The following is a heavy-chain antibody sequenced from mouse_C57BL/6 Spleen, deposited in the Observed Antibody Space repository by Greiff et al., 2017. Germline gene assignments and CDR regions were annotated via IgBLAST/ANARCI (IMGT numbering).Heavy chain of an antibody. CDR2: IYPGDGDT. Sequence: VQRVESGPELVKPGASVKISCKASGYAFSSSWMHWVKQRPGKGLEWIGRIYPGDGDTNYNGKFKGKATLTADKSSSTAYMQLSSLTSGDSAVYFCARGSSGYLYAMDYWGQGTSVTVSS. D-gene: IGHD3-2*02. CDR3: ARGSSGYLYAMDY. CDR1: GYAFSSSW. V-gene: IGHV1-82*01. J-gene: IGHJ4*01.